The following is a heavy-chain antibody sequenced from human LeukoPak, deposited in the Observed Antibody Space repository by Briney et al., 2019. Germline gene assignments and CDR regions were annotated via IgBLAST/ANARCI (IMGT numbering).Heavy chain of an antibody. D-gene: IGHD5-24*01. V-gene: IGHV3-9*01. CDR1: GFTFDDDA. Sequence: GGSLRLSCAASGFTFDDDAMHWVRQAPGKGLEWISGISWNSGSIGYADSVKGRFTISRDNAKNSLYLQMNSLRAEDTALYYCAKSRDSFDYYYYGMDVWGQGTTVTVSS. CDR2: ISWNSGSI. J-gene: IGHJ6*02. CDR3: AKSRDSFDYYYYGMDV.